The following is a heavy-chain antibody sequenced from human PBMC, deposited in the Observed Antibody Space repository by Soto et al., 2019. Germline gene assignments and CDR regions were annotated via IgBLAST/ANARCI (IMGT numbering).Heavy chain of an antibody. D-gene: IGHD2-2*01. Sequence: VGSLKISCTGFGYTFTTFWISWVRQMPGKGLEWMGRIDPRDSYVNYSPSFQGHVTISLDKSISTAYLQWGSLKASDTAMYYCARLFCSTTTCDSWFDPWGQGTLVTVSS. J-gene: IGHJ5*02. V-gene: IGHV5-10-1*01. CDR2: IDPRDSYV. CDR1: GYTFTTFW. CDR3: ARLFCSTTTCDSWFDP.